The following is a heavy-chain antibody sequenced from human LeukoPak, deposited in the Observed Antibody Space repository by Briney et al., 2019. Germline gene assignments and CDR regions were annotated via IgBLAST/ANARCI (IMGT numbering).Heavy chain of an antibody. CDR2: IYYSGST. CDR3: ARQGIAVAGTAFDY. J-gene: IGHJ4*02. V-gene: IGHV4-39*01. CDR1: GGSISSSIYY. Sequence: PSETLSLTCTVSGGSISSSIYYWGWIRQPPGKGLEWIGSIYYSGSTYYNPSLKSRVTISVDTSKNQFSLKLSSVTAADTAVYYCARQGIAVAGTAFDYWGQGTLVTVSS. D-gene: IGHD6-19*01.